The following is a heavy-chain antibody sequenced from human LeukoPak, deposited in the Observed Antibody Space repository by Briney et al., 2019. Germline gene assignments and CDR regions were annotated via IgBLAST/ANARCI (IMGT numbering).Heavy chain of an antibody. CDR1: GFTFDDYG. Sequence: PGGSLRLSCAASGFTFDDYGMSWVRQAPGKGLEWVSGINWTGGSTGYADSVKGRSTIYRDNAKNSLYLHMNSWRPEDRAWFHGARNGIYDSSGFSWFDLWGQGTLVTVSS. CDR2: INWTGGST. CDR3: ARNGIYDSSGFSWFDL. J-gene: IGHJ5*02. V-gene: IGHV3-20*01. D-gene: IGHD3-22*01.